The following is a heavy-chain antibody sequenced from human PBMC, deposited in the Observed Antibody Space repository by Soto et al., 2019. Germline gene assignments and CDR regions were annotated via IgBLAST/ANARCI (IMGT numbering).Heavy chain of an antibody. CDR2: IYYSGST. V-gene: IGHV4-59*08. CDR3: ARPYSSGWYEWFGY. CDR1: GGSISSYY. J-gene: IGHJ4*02. Sequence: QVQLQESGPGLVKPSETLSLTCTVSGGSISSYYWSWIRQPPGKGLEWIGYIYYSGSTNYNPSLTSRFTRSVDTSKNQFSLKLSSVTAADTAVYYCARPYSSGWYEWFGYWGQGTLVTVSS. D-gene: IGHD6-19*01.